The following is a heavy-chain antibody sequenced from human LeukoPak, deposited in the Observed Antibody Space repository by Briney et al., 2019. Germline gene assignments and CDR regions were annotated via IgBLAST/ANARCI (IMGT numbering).Heavy chain of an antibody. CDR3: ARTDYDSSGYYYSIFQH. V-gene: IGHV3-48*03. CDR1: GFTFRSSE. Sequence: GGSLRLSCAASGFTFRSSEMNWVRQAPGKGLEWVSYISDGGKTKYYADSVKGRFTISRDNAKNSLYLQMNSLRAEDTAVYYCARTDYDSSGYYYSIFQHWGQGTLVTVSS. D-gene: IGHD3-22*01. CDR2: ISDGGKTK. J-gene: IGHJ1*01.